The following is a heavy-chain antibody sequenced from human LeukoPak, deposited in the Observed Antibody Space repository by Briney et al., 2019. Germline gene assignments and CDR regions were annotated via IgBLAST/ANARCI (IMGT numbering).Heavy chain of an antibody. V-gene: IGHV3-33*01. J-gene: IGHJ4*02. CDR1: GFTFSSYG. Sequence: PGGSLRLSCAASGFTFSSYGMHWVRQAPGKGLEWVAVIWYDGSNKYYADSVKGRFTIFRDNSKNTLYLQMNSLRAEDTAVYYCAREGVTKVFDYWGQGTLVTVSS. CDR2: IWYDGSNK. D-gene: IGHD4-23*01. CDR3: AREGVTKVFDY.